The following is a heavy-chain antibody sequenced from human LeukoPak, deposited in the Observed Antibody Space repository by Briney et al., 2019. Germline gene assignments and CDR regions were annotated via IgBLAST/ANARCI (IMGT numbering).Heavy chain of an antibody. J-gene: IGHJ6*02. CDR2: INSDGSST. V-gene: IGHV3-74*01. D-gene: IGHD3-16*01. CDR1: GFTFSSYW. CDR3: AGRLSYDYVWGSNGMDV. Sequence: EGSLRLSRAASGFTFSSYWMHWVRQAPGKGLVRVSRINSDGSSTSYADSVKGRFTISRDNAKNTLYLQMNSLRAEDTAVYYCAGRLSYDYVWGSNGMDVWGQGTTVTVSS.